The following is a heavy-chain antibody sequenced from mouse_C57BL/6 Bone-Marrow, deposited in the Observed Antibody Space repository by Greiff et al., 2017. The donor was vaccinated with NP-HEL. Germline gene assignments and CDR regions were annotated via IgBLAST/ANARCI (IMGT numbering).Heavy chain of an antibody. D-gene: IGHD2-3*01. CDR2: IYPGDGDT. V-gene: IGHV1-82*01. CDR1: GYAFSSSW. Sequence: VKLKQSGPELVKPGASVKISCKASGYAFSSSWMNWVKQRPGKGLEWIGRIYPGDGDTNYNGKFKGKATLTADKSSSTAYMQLSSLTSEDSAVYFCARDGYYAMDYWGQGTSVTVSS. J-gene: IGHJ4*01. CDR3: ARDGYYAMDY.